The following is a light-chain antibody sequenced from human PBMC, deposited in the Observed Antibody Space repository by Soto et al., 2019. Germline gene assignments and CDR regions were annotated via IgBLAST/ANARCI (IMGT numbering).Light chain of an antibody. CDR3: NSYAGSNNWV. J-gene: IGLJ3*02. CDR2: EVS. CDR1: SSDVGGYNY. V-gene: IGLV2-8*01. Sequence: QSALTQPASVSGSPGQSITISCTGTSSDVGGYNYVSWYQQHPGKAPKLMIYEVSKRPSGVPDRFSGSKSGNTASLTVSGLQAEDDADYYCNSYAGSNNWVFGVGTKLTVL.